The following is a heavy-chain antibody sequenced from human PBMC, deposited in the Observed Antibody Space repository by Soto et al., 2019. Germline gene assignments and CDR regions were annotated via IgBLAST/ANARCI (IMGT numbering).Heavy chain of an antibody. Sequence: PSETLSLTCTVSGGSISSGGYDWSWIRQHPGKGLEWIGYIYYSGSTYYNPSLKSRVTISVDTSKNQFSLKLSSVTAADTAVYYCARGYDSSGYYDYFDYWGQGTLVTVSS. CDR3: ARGYDSSGYYDYFDY. V-gene: IGHV4-31*03. D-gene: IGHD3-22*01. CDR2: IYYSGST. CDR1: GGSISSGGYD. J-gene: IGHJ4*02.